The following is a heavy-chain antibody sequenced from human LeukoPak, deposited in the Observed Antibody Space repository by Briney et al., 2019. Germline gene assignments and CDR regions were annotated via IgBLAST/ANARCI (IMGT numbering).Heavy chain of an antibody. Sequence: GGSLRLSCAASGFTFSDYWMTWVRQAPGKGLEWVANIKEDGSERYYVASVSGRFTISRDNAENSLYLQMNSLRAEDTAVYYCARDKARDDILTGSLFDYWGQGTLVTVSS. V-gene: IGHV3-7*01. D-gene: IGHD3-9*01. J-gene: IGHJ4*02. CDR3: ARDKARDDILTGSLFDY. CDR1: GFTFSDYW. CDR2: IKEDGSER.